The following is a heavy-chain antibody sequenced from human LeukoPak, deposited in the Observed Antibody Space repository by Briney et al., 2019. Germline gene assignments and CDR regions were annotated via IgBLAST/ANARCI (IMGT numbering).Heavy chain of an antibody. J-gene: IGHJ5*02. Sequence: PSETLSLTCAVSGGSISSGGYSWSWIRQPPGKGLEWIGYIYHSGSTYYNPSLKSRVTISVDTSKNQFSLKLSSVTAADTAVYYCARGPIAVAGTEFQDNWFDPWGQGTLVTVSS. CDR1: GGSISSGGYS. D-gene: IGHD6-19*01. CDR2: IYHSGST. V-gene: IGHV4-30-2*01. CDR3: ARGPIAVAGTEFQDNWFDP.